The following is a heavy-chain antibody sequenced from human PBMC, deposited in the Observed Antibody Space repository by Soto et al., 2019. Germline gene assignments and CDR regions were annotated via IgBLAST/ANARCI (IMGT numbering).Heavy chain of an antibody. J-gene: IGHJ4*02. CDR3: ARDLGYYDILTGYYHYFDY. V-gene: IGHV1-18*01. Sequence: ASVKVSCKASGGTLSSYTISWVRQAPGQGLDWMGWISAYNGNTNYAQKLQGRVTMTTDTSTSTAYMELRSLRSDDTAVYYCARDLGYYDILTGYYHYFDYWGQGTLVTVSS. CDR1: GGTLSSYT. CDR2: ISAYNGNT. D-gene: IGHD3-9*01.